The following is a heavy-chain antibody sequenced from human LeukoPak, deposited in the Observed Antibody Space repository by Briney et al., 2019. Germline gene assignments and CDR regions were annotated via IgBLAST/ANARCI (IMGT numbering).Heavy chain of an antibody. CDR1: GFTFYSYT. CDR2: VNSGGSNS. Sequence: GGSLRLSCAASGFTFYSYTMSWVRQAPGKGLEWVSAVNSGGSNSHYADSVKGRFAISRDNSKNTLYLQMSNLRADDTAVYYWAKVGPRGGHFDYWGQGNRDSVS. V-gene: IGHV3-23*01. J-gene: IGHJ4*02. D-gene: IGHD1-26*01. CDR3: AKVGPRGGHFDY.